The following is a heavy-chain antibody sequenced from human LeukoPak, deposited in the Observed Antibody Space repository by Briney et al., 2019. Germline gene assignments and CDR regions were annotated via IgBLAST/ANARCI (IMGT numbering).Heavy chain of an antibody. CDR2: MNPNSGNT. Sequence: ASVKVSCKASGYTFTSYDINWVRQATGQGLEWMGWMNPNSGNTGYAQKFQGRVTMTRNTSISTAYMELSSLRSEDTAVYYCARVSYYYDSSGSDYYYYGMDVWGQGTTVTVSS. V-gene: IGHV1-8*01. D-gene: IGHD3-22*01. CDR3: ARVSYYYDSSGSDYYYYGMDV. J-gene: IGHJ6*02. CDR1: GYTFTSYD.